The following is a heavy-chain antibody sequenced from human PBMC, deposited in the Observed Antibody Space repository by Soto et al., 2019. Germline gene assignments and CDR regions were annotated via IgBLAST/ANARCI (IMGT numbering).Heavy chain of an antibody. CDR2: IKSKTDGGTT. Sequence: EVQLVESGGGLVKPGGSLRLSCAASGLTFSKAWMSWVRQAPGKGLEWVGRIKSKTDGGTTDYAAPVKGRFTITRDDSKHTLYLQMNSLKTEDTAVYYCTTDALRFLEWLSYWGQGTLVTVSS. J-gene: IGHJ4*02. D-gene: IGHD3-3*01. CDR3: TTDALRFLEWLSY. CDR1: GLTFSKAW. V-gene: IGHV3-15*01.